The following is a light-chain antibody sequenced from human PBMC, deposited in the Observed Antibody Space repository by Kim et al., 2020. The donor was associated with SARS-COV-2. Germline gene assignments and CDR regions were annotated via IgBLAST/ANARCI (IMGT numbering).Light chain of an antibody. CDR2: GAS. V-gene: IGKV3-20*01. CDR1: QSVSSNY. J-gene: IGKJ2*01. Sequence: LSPGERATLSCRASQSVSSNYLAWYQQKPGQAPRIFIYGASSRATGIPDRFSGSGSGTDFTLTISRLEPEDFAVYYCQQYGSSPYTFGQGTKLEI. CDR3: QQYGSSPYT.